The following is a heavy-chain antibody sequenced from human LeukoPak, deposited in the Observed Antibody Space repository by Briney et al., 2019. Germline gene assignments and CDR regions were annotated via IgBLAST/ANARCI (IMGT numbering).Heavy chain of an antibody. CDR2: IYTSGST. CDR3: ARDRGPYYYYYMDV. J-gene: IGHJ6*03. V-gene: IGHV4-61*02. Sequence: PSQTLSLTCTVSGGSISSGSYYWSWIRQPAGKGLEWIGRIYTSGSTNYNPSLKSRVTISVDTSKNQFSLKLSSVTAADTAVYYCARDRGPYYYYYMDVWGKGTTVTVSS. D-gene: IGHD3-10*01. CDR1: GGSISSGSYY.